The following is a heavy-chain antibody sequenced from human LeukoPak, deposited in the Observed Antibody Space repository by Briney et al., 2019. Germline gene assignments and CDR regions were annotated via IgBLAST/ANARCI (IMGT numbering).Heavy chain of an antibody. D-gene: IGHD3-22*01. CDR2: INKNGGET. V-gene: IGHV3-23*01. J-gene: IGHJ4*02. Sequence: PGGSLRLSCAASGFTFSSYVMSWGRQAPGKGLEWVSTINKNGGETYYADSVRGRFTISRDNSKNTLFMQMNGLRAEDTAVYYCAKDFYDSSGSRYDYWGQGTLVTVSS. CDR1: GFTFSSYV. CDR3: AKDFYDSSGSRYDY.